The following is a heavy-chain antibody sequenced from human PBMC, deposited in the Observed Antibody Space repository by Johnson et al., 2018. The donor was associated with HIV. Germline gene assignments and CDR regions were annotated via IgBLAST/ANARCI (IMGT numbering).Heavy chain of an antibody. CDR1: RFTFDDYV. V-gene: IGHV3-20*04. CDR3: ARVGSGSYLLGAFDI. CDR2: INWNGGST. D-gene: IGHD1-26*01. J-gene: IGHJ3*02. Sequence: VQLVESGGGVVRPGGSLRLSCAASRFTFDDYVMSWVRQAPGKGLEWVSGINWNGGSTGYEDSVTGRFTISRDNAKNSLYLQMNSLRAEDTALYYCARVGSGSYLLGAFDIWGQGTMVTVSS.